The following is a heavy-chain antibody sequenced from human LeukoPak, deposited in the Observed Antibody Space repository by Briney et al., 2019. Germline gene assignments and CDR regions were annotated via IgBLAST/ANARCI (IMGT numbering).Heavy chain of an antibody. CDR1: GFTFSKYA. Sequence: GGSLRLACAASGFTFSKYAMFWVRQAPGKGLEFVSAISSHGSSTYYANSLKGRFNISRDNSKNTLYLQMRNLRPEDTAVYYCARPLKEGGYYYGMDVWGQGTTVTVSS. CDR2: ISSHGSST. D-gene: IGHD3-16*01. V-gene: IGHV3-64*01. CDR3: ARPLKEGGYYYGMDV. J-gene: IGHJ6*02.